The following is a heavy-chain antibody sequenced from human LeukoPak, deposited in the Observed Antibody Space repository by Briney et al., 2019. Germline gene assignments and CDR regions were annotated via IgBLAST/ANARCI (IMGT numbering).Heavy chain of an antibody. V-gene: IGHV4-39*02. Sequence: SETLSLTCTVSGGSISSYYWAWIRQPPGKGLEWIGNIYCSGSTYYSPSLKSRLTISVDTSKNQFSLKVNSVTAADTAVYYCARDNQYYYDSSGYYLDAFDIWGQGTMVTVSS. D-gene: IGHD3-22*01. CDR2: IYCSGST. CDR1: GGSISSYY. CDR3: ARDNQYYYDSSGYYLDAFDI. J-gene: IGHJ3*02.